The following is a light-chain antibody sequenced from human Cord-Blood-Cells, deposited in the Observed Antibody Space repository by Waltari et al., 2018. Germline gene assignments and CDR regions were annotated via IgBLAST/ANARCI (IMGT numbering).Light chain of an antibody. J-gene: IGKJ1*01. V-gene: IGKV1-39*01. CDR1: QSISSY. Sequence: IQMTQSPSSLSASLGTRVTSTCRASQSISSYLNWYQQKPVKAPKLLIYAASSLQSGVPSRFSVSGSGTDFTLTISSLQPEDFATYYCQQSYSTPWTFGQGTKVEIK. CDR2: AAS. CDR3: QQSYSTPWT.